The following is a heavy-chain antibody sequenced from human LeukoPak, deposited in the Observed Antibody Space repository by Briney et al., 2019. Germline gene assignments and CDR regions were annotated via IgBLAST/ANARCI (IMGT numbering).Heavy chain of an antibody. Sequence: PGGSLRLSCAASGFTFSSYGMHWVRQAPGKGLEWVAVIWYDGSNKYYADSVKGRFTISRDNSKNTLYLQMNSLRAEDTAVYYCAKLPPGSYGDYVGNFDYWGQGTLVTVSS. V-gene: IGHV3-33*06. CDR3: AKLPPGSYGDYVGNFDY. CDR1: GFTFSSYG. J-gene: IGHJ4*02. CDR2: IWYDGSNK. D-gene: IGHD4-17*01.